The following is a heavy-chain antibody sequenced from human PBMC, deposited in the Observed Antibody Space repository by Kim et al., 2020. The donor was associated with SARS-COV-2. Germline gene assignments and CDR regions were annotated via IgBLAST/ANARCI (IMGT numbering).Heavy chain of an antibody. Sequence: GGSLRLSCAASGITFSSAAMGWVRQAPGRGLEFVSRITDRGANTYYADSVKGRFTISRDNSKNTLYLHMNSLTADDPAVYYCASRPEFDYWGQGTLVTVSS. CDR3: ASRPEFDY. D-gene: IGHD2-2*01. CDR2: ITDRGANT. V-gene: IGHV3-23*01. CDR1: GITFSSAA. J-gene: IGHJ4*02.